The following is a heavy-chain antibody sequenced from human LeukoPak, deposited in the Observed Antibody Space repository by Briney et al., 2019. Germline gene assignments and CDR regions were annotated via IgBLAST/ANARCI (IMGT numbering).Heavy chain of an antibody. V-gene: IGHV1-18*04. CDR1: GYTFTGYY. Sequence: GASVKVSCKASGYTFTGYYMHWVRQAPGQGLEWMGWISAYNGNTNYAQKLQGRATMTTDTSTSTAYMELRSLRSDDTAVYYCARDLVSSRFDYWGQGTLVTVSS. CDR2: ISAYNGNT. D-gene: IGHD2-8*02. CDR3: ARDLVSSRFDY. J-gene: IGHJ4*02.